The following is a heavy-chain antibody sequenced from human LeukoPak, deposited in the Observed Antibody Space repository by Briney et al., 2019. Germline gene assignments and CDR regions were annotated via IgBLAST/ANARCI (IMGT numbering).Heavy chain of an antibody. Sequence: PGGSLRLSCEGSGFIFRNYYMSWVRQAPGKGLEWVAAINGTGSTTYYADAVKGRFTISRDNSENMLYLQMNSLRAEDTATYYCCDGMDVWGQGTTVAVSS. CDR2: INGTGSTT. J-gene: IGHJ6*02. CDR3: CDGMDV. V-gene: IGHV3-23*01. CDR1: GFIFRNYY.